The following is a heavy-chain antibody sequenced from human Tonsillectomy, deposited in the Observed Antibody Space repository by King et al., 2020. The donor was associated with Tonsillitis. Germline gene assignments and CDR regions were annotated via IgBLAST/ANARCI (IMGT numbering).Heavy chain of an antibody. Sequence: VQLVEFGGGVVQPGGSLRLSCAASGFTFSNYAMHWVRQAPGKGLEWVSVISFDGSNKYYADSVKGRFTISRENSKNTLYLQMSRLRAEDTAVSYCASELFWELQVAPDFDYWGQGTLVTVSS. J-gene: IGHJ4*02. CDR3: ASELFWELQVAPDFDY. D-gene: IGHD1-26*01. CDR1: GFTFSNYA. V-gene: IGHV3-30*04. CDR2: ISFDGSNK.